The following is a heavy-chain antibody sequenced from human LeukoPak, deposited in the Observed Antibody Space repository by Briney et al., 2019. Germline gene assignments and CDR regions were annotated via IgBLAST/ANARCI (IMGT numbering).Heavy chain of an antibody. D-gene: IGHD3-9*01. CDR1: GYTFTSYG. V-gene: IGHV1-2*02. J-gene: IGHJ6*02. CDR3: ARVMGEYYDILTGHEDV. CDR2: INPNSGGT. Sequence: ASVKVSCKASGYTFTSYGISWVRQAPGQGLEWMGWINPNSGGTNYAQKFQGRVTMTRDTSISTAYMELSRLRSDDTAVYYCARVMGEYYDILTGHEDVWGQGTTVTVSS.